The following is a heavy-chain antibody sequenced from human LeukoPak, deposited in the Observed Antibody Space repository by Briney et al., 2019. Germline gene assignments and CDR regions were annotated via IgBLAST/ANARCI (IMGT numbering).Heavy chain of an antibody. J-gene: IGHJ6*02. CDR1: GGSISSGGYS. V-gene: IGHV4-30-2*01. CDR2: IYHSGST. Sequence: PSQTLSLTCAVSGGSISSGGYSWSWIRQPPGKGLEWIGYIYHSGSTYYNPSLKSRVTISVDRSKNQFSLKLSSVTAADTAVYYCARGPGYCSSTSCYYYYGMDVWGQGTTVTVSS. D-gene: IGHD2-2*01. CDR3: ARGPGYCSSTSCYYYYGMDV.